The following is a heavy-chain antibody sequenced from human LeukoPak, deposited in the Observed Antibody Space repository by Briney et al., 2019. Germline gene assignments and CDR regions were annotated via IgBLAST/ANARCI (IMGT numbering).Heavy chain of an antibody. D-gene: IGHD3-3*01. V-gene: IGHV3-21*01. J-gene: IGHJ4*02. CDR1: GFTFSNYS. CDR3: AREVTHYDFWSGYR. Sequence: GGSLRLSCAASGFTFSNYSMKWVRQAPGKGLEWVSSISSSSSYIYYADSVKGRFTISRDNAKNSLYLQMNSLRAEDTAVYYCAREVTHYDFWSGYRWGQGTLVTVSS. CDR2: ISSSSSYI.